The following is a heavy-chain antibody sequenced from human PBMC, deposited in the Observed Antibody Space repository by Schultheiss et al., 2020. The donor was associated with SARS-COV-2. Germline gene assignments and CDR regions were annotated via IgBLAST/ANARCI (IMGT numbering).Heavy chain of an antibody. D-gene: IGHD3-16*01. V-gene: IGHV3-23*01. J-gene: IGHJ4*02. CDR3: AKGFAGFDY. CDR1: GFTFDDYA. Sequence: GGSLRLSCAASGFTFDDYAMHWVRQAPGKGLEWVSGISGSGGSTYYADSVKGRFTISRDNAKNSLYLQMNSLRAEDTAVYYCAKGFAGFDYWGQGTLVTAPQ. CDR2: ISGSGGST.